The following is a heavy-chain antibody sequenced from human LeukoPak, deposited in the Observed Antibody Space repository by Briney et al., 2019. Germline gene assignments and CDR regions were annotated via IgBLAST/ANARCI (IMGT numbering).Heavy chain of an antibody. CDR3: ARDGGYNGYLSY. CDR1: GGSISGYY. V-gene: IGHV4-38-2*02. CDR2: IFHSGIT. J-gene: IGHJ4*02. Sequence: PSETLSLTCTVSGGSISGYYWSWIRQPPGKGLEWIGSIFHSGITYYNLSLKSRVTISVNKSKNQFSLKLRSVTAADTAVYYCARDGGYNGYLSYWGQGTLVTVSS. D-gene: IGHD5-12*01.